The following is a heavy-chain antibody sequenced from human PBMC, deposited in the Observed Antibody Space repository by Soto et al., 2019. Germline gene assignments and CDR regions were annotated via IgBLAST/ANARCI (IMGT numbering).Heavy chain of an antibody. CDR1: GFTFSDYY. J-gene: IGHJ5*02. CDR3: ARDALDCSSTSCYLNWFDP. D-gene: IGHD2-2*01. V-gene: IGHV3-11*01. Sequence: QVQLVESGGGLVKPGGSLRLSCAASGFTFSDYYMSWIRQAPGKGLEWVSYISSSGSTIYYADSVKGRFTISRDNAKNSLYLQMNRLRAEDTAVYYCARDALDCSSTSCYLNWFDPWGQGTLVTVSS. CDR2: ISSSGSTI.